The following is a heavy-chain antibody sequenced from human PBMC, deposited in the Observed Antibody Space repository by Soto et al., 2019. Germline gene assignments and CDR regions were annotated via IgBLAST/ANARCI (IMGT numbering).Heavy chain of an antibody. CDR1: GFTFSSYG. D-gene: IGHD3-10*01. Sequence: QVQLVESGGGVVHPGRSLRLSCAASGFTFSSYGMHWVRQAPGKGLEWVAVISYDGSNKFYADSVKGRFTISRDNSKNTLYLQMNSLRAEDTAVYYCAKDGLWFGEFADYYGMDVWGQGTTVTVSS. CDR3: AKDGLWFGEFADYYGMDV. CDR2: ISYDGSNK. V-gene: IGHV3-30*18. J-gene: IGHJ6*02.